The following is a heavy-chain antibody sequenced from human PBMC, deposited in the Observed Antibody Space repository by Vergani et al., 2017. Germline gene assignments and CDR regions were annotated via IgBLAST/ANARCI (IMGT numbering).Heavy chain of an antibody. CDR2: IYYSGST. V-gene: IGHV4-59*01. CDR1: GGSISSYY. Sequence: QVQLQESGPGLVKPSETLSLTCTVSGGSISSYYWSWIRQPPGKGLEWIGYIYYSGSTNYNPSLKSRVTISVDTSKNQCSLKLSSVTAADTAVYYCARGGQKLWSGYYTIDYWGQGTLVTVAS. J-gene: IGHJ4*02. CDR3: ARGGQKLWSGYYTIDY. D-gene: IGHD3-3*01.